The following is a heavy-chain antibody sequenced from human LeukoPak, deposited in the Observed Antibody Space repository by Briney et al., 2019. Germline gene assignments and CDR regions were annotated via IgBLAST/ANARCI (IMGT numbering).Heavy chain of an antibody. CDR1: GYTFTSYD. J-gene: IGHJ6*03. CDR3: ARGEYQWLTQNYYYYYYMDV. CDR2: MNPNSGNT. Sequence: ASVKVSCKASGYTFTSYDINWVRQATGQGLEGMGWMNPNSGNTGYAQKFQGRVTMTRNTSISTAYMELSSLRSEDTAVYYCARGEYQWLTQNYYYYYYMDVWGKGNTVTVSS. D-gene: IGHD6-19*01. V-gene: IGHV1-8*01.